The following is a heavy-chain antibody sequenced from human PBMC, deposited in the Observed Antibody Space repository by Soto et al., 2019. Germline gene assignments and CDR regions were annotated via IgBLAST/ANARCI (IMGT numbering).Heavy chain of an antibody. V-gene: IGHV1-8*01. CDR2: MNPNSGNT. CDR1: GYTFTSYD. J-gene: IGHJ1*01. Sequence: ASVKVSCKASGYTFTSYDINWVRQATGQGLEWMGWMNPNSGNTGYAQKFQGRVTMTKNTLYLQMNSLRAEDTAVYYCARDRVESGYPEYFQHWGQGTLVTVSS. CDR3: ARDRVESGYPEYFQH. D-gene: IGHD5-12*01.